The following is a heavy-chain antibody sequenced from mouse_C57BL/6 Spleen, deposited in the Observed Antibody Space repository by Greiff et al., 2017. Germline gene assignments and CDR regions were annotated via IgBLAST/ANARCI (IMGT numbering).Heavy chain of an antibody. J-gene: IGHJ3*01. V-gene: IGHV5-4*01. CDR2: ISDGGSYT. CDR1: GFTFSSYA. Sequence: EVKLMESGGGLVKPGGSLKLSCAASGFTFSSYAMSWVRQTPEKGLEWVATISDGGSYTYYPDNVKGRFTISRDNAKNNLYLQMSHLKSEDTAMYYCAGESSVTAWFAYWGQGTLVTVSA. D-gene: IGHD1-2*01. CDR3: AGESSVTAWFAY.